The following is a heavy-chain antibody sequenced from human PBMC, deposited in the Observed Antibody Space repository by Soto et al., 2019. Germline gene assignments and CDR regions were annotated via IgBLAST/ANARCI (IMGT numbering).Heavy chain of an antibody. CDR1: GGSISSYY. D-gene: IGHD3-9*01. V-gene: IGHV4-59*01. CDR3: ARDPDTNWFDP. Sequence: SETLSLTCTVSGGSISSYYWSWIRQPPGKGLEWIGYIYYSGSTNYNPSLKSRVTISVDTSKNQFSLKLSSVTAADTAVYYCARDPDTNWFDPWGQGTLVTVSS. J-gene: IGHJ5*02. CDR2: IYYSGST.